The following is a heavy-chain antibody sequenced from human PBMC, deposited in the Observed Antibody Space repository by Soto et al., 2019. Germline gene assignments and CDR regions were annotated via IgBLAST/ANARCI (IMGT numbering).Heavy chain of an antibody. CDR1: GFTFSTYA. Sequence: EVQLLESGGGLVQPGGSLRLSCAASGFTFSTYAMNWVRQAPGNGLEWVSAISGSGGSIHYADSVKGRFTISRDNSKNTLYLQMNSPRDADTAVYHCVKGYWKGDVWGQGTTVTVSS. V-gene: IGHV3-23*01. CDR2: ISGSGGSI. J-gene: IGHJ6*02. D-gene: IGHD1-1*01. CDR3: VKGYWKGDV.